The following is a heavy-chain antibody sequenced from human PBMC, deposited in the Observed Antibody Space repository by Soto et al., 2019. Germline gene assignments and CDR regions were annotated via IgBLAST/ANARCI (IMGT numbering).Heavy chain of an antibody. CDR2: IKQDGSEK. CDR1: GFTFSSYW. Sequence: GGSLRLSCAASGFTFSSYWMSWVRQAPGKGLEWVANIKQDGSEKYYVDSVKGRFTISRDNAKNSLYLQMNSLRAEDTAVYYCARDAVELLNSGWFDPWGQGTLVTVSS. V-gene: IGHV3-7*01. D-gene: IGHD1-7*01. J-gene: IGHJ5*02. CDR3: ARDAVELLNSGWFDP.